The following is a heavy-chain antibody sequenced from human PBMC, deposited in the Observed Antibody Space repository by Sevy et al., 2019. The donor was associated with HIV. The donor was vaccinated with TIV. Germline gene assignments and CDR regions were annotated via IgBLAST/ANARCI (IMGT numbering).Heavy chain of an antibody. CDR3: ARGKGGIFGVVIGQFDH. Sequence: GESLKISCKASGYTFTSYAIHWVRQAPGQRLEWMGWIKTDNGYTKYSQNFQDRVSITSDTSASTAYMELRSLRSEDTAIYFCARGKGGIFGVVIGQFDHWGQGALVTVSS. J-gene: IGHJ4*02. CDR2: IKTDNGYT. CDR1: GYTFTSYA. V-gene: IGHV1-3*04. D-gene: IGHD3-3*01.